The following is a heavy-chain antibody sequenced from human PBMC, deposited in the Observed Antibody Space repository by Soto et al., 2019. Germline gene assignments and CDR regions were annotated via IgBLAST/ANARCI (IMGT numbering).Heavy chain of an antibody. CDR2: IFSSGST. D-gene: IGHD2-15*01. Sequence: QVQLQESGPGLVKPSQTLSLTCTVSGGSISSGGYYWSWIRQHPGKGLEWIGYIFSSGSTYYNPSLKSRVTISVHTSKNQFSLKLSSVTAADTAVYYCARGEVVSASYYGMDVWGQGTTVTVSS. CDR3: ARGEVVSASYYGMDV. V-gene: IGHV4-31*03. J-gene: IGHJ6*02. CDR1: GGSISSGGYY.